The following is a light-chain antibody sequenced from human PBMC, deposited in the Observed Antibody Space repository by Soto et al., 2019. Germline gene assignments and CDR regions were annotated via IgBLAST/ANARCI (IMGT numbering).Light chain of an antibody. CDR2: GNS. Sequence: QSVLTQPPSVSGAPGQRVTISCTGDSSNIGAGYDVHWYQQLPGTAPKLLIYGNSNRPSGVPDRFSGSKSGTSASLAITGLQAEDEADYYCQSYRSSLSGSWVFGGGTKVTVL. CDR1: SSNIGAGYD. V-gene: IGLV1-40*01. J-gene: IGLJ3*02. CDR3: QSYRSSLSGSWV.